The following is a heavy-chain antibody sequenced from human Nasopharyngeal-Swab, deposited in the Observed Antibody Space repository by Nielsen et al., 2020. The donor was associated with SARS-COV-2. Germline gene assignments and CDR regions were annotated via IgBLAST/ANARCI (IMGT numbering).Heavy chain of an antibody. V-gene: IGHV3-23*01. Sequence: IRQPPGKGLEWVSAFSGSGGSTYDADSVKGRFTISRDNSKNTLYLQMNSLRAEDTAVYYCAKGISYDDYDFDYWGQGTLVTVSS. J-gene: IGHJ4*02. CDR3: AKGISYDDYDFDY. D-gene: IGHD4-17*01. CDR2: FSGSGGST.